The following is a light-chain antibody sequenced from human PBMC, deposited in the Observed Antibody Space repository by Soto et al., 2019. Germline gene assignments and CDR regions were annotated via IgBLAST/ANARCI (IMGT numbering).Light chain of an antibody. V-gene: IGKV3-20*01. J-gene: IGKJ1*01. CDR2: GAS. Sequence: EIVLTQSPGTLSLSPGERATLTCRASQSVRRSYLAWYQQQPGQAPRLLIHGASRRATGIPDRFSGSGSGTDFTLTINRLEPEDFAVYFCQQYGDMWTFGQGTKVDIK. CDR3: QQYGDMWT. CDR1: QSVRRSY.